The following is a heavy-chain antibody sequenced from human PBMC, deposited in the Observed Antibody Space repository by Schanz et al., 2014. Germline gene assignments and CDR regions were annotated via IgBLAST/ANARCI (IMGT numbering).Heavy chain of an antibody. CDR1: GFTLSSYA. D-gene: IGHD2-15*01. CDR2: ISNDGSIK. V-gene: IGHV3-30-3*01. Sequence: GQLAESGGGVVQPGRSLRLSCAAYGFTLSSYAMHWVRQAPGKGLEWVALISNDGSIKYYADSVEGRFTISRDNSKNTLYLHMNTLRSEDTAVYYCARDRGYCSGGSCLAIDYWGQGTLVTVSS. CDR3: ARDRGYCSGGSCLAIDY. J-gene: IGHJ4*02.